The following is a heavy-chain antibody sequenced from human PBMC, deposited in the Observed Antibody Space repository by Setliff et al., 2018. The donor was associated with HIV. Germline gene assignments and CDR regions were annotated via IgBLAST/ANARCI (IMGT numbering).Heavy chain of an antibody. CDR1: GGSVSTSSYS. Sequence: SETLSLTCTVSGGSVSTSSYSWGWIRQPPEKGLEWIGTIYHTGKTYYNSSLNSRVTIAADTSKDQFSLNLSTVTAADTAVYYCGRVAGYCAPSRCYGYNAFDIWGPGTMVTVS. CDR2: IYHTGKT. J-gene: IGHJ3*02. V-gene: IGHV4-39*01. CDR3: GRVAGYCAPSRCYGYNAFDI. D-gene: IGHD2-15*01.